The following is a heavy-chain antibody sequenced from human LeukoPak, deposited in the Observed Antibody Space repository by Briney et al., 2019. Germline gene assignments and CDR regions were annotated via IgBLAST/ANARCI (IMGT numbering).Heavy chain of an antibody. D-gene: IGHD2-21*01. J-gene: IGHJ3*02. CDR3: TRSAYCGGDCYSGDAFDI. CDR1: GGSISSSSYY. CDR2: IYYSGST. V-gene: IGHV4-39*01. Sequence: PSETLSLTCTVSGGSISSSSYYWGWIRQPPGKGLEWIGSIYYSGSTYYNPSLKSRVTISVDTSKNQFSLKLSSVTAADTAVYYCTRSAYCGGDCYSGDAFDIWGQGTMVTVSS.